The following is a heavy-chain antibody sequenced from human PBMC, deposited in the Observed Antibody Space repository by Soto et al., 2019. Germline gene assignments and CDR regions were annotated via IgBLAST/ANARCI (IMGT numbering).Heavy chain of an antibody. CDR1: GFTFSSYA. D-gene: IGHD5-18*01. J-gene: IGHJ6*02. CDR3: AGYIPGVRYYDMDV. CDR2: IGESGTPT. Sequence: EVQLLESGGGLVQPGGSLRLSCAASGFTFSSYAMKWVRQAPGKGLEWVSLIGESGTPTYYADSVKGRFTISRDNSGNTLFLEIYGLRAEDTGVYYCAGYIPGVRYYDMDVWGQGTTVTVSS. V-gene: IGHV3-23*01.